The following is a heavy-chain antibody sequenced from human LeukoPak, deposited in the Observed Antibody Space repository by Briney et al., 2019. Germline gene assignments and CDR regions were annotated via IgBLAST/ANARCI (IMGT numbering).Heavy chain of an antibody. D-gene: IGHD5-12*01. CDR3: ARGIGYEPFDY. Sequence: RASVKVSCKASGYTFTGYYMHWVRQAPGPGLEWMGWINPNSGGTNYARKFQGRVTMTRDTSISTAYMELSRLRSDDTAVYYCARGIGYEPFDYWGQGTLVTVSS. J-gene: IGHJ4*02. CDR2: INPNSGGT. CDR1: GYTFTGYY. V-gene: IGHV1-2*02.